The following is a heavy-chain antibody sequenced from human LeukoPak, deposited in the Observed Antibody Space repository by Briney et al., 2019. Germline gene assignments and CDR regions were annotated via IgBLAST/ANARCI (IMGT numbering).Heavy chain of an antibody. CDR3: VRGKAAAGAIWFDP. CDR2: IYYSGST. D-gene: IGHD6-13*01. CDR1: GGSLSSGDYY. J-gene: IGHJ5*02. V-gene: IGHV4-30-4*01. Sequence: SQTLSLTCTVSGGSLSSGDYYWSWIRQPPGKGLEWIGYIYYSGSTYYNPSLKSRVTISVDTSKNQFSLKLSSVTAADTAVYYCVRGKAAAGAIWFDPWGQGTLVTVSS.